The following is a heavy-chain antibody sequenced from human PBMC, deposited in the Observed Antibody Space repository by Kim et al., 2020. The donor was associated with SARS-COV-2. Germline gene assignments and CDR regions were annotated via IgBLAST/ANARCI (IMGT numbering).Heavy chain of an antibody. Sequence: SETLSLTCTVSGESFSGSSWTWVRQTPGRGLEWIGEIHHNGGTNYTPSLKSRVTISVDTSKSQISLKWRSVTAPDTAVYYCASGGIILVPGAITAFFD. CDR3: ASGGIILVPGAITAFFD. CDR1: GESFSGSS. V-gene: IGHV4-34*01. J-gene: IGHJ4*01. D-gene: IGHD2-2*01. CDR2: IHHNGGT.